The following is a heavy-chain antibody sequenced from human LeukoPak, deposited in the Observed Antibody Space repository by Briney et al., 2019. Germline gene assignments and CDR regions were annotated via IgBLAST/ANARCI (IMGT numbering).Heavy chain of an antibody. CDR1: GFTFSSYW. D-gene: IGHD4-17*01. V-gene: IGHV3-23*01. Sequence: VGSLRLSCAASGFTFSSYWMSWVRQAPGRGLEWVSTISGSGDNTYYADSVKGRFTISRDNSKSTLYLQMNSLRAEDTAVYFCARGEHYGDFFDYWGQGTLVTVSS. J-gene: IGHJ4*02. CDR3: ARGEHYGDFFDY. CDR2: ISGSGDNT.